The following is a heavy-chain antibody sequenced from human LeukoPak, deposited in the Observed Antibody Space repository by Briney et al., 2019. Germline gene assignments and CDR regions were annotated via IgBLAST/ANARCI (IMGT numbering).Heavy chain of an antibody. CDR2: IYYSGST. CDR3: ARHALSSGSLPGFDY. CDR1: GGSISSYY. J-gene: IGHJ4*02. Sequence: SETLSLTCTVSGGSISSYYWSWIRQPPGKGLEWIGYIYYSGSTNYNPSLKSRVTISVDASKNQFSLKLSSVTAADTAVYYCARHALSSGSLPGFDYWGQGTLVTVSS. V-gene: IGHV4-59*08. D-gene: IGHD6-19*01.